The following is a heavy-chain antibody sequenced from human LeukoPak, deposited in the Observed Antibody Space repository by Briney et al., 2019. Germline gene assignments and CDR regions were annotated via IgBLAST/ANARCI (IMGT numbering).Heavy chain of an antibody. CDR1: GGSISSSNW. CDR2: IHHSGST. CDR3: ARLKYSSSWPRTLGGYFDY. Sequence: PSGTLSLTCAVSGGSISSSNWWSWVRQPPGKGLEWIEGIHHSGSTNYNPSLKSRVTISVDKSKNQFSLKLSSVTAADTAVYYCARLKYSSSWPRTLGGYFDYWGRGTLVTVSS. D-gene: IGHD6-13*01. J-gene: IGHJ4*02. V-gene: IGHV4-4*02.